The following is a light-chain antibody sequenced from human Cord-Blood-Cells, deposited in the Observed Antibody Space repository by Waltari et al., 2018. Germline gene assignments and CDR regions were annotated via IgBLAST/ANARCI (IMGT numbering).Light chain of an antibody. CDR3: QQYGSSYT. V-gene: IGKV3-20*01. Sequence: EIVLTQSPGTLSLSPGERATLSCRASQSVSSSYVAWYQQKPGQAPRVLIYGASSRATGIPDRFSGSGSGTDFTLTISRLEPEDFAVYYCQQYGSSYTFGQGTKLEIK. CDR2: GAS. CDR1: QSVSSSY. J-gene: IGKJ2*01.